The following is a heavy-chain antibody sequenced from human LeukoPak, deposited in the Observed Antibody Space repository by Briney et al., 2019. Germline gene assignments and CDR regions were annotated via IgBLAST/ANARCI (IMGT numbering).Heavy chain of an antibody. CDR2: IFQRGYS. CDR3: AGDKETTGNGRPNWFDP. CDR1: GYSISSGYY. V-gene: IGHV4-38-2*01. Sequence: SETLSLTYAVSGYSISSGYYWGWIRQPPGKGLQWIGSIFQRGYSYYNPSLKSRVTISVDTSRNQFSLKLSSVTAADTAVYYCAGDKETTGNGRPNWFDPWGQGTLVTVSS. J-gene: IGHJ5*02. D-gene: IGHD1-1*01.